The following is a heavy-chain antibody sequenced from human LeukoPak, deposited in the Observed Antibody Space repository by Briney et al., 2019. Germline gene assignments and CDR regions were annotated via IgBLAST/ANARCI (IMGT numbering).Heavy chain of an antibody. CDR3: AREAPEHQGGAGSHAETGRTEY. CDR1: GGTFSSYA. D-gene: IGHD1-14*01. J-gene: IGHJ4*02. CDR2: IIPIFGTA. Sequence: SVKVSCKASGGTFSSYAISWVRQAPGQGLEWMGGIIPIFGTANYAQKFQGRVTITADESTNTAYMELSSLRSEDTAVYYCAREAPEHQGGAGSHAETGRTEYWGQGTLVTVSS. V-gene: IGHV1-69*13.